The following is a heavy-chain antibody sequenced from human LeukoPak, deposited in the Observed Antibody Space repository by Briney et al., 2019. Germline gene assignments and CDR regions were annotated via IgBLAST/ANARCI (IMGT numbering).Heavy chain of an antibody. D-gene: IGHD1-26*01. CDR3: ARGRNGVTTAY. Sequence: ASVKVSCKASGYSFTSNDTNWVRQATGQGLGWMGWMNPNSGNTGYAQKFQGRVTMTRDTSISTAYMELSSLRSEDTAVYYCARGRNGVTTAYWGQGTLVTVSS. CDR2: MNPNSGNT. V-gene: IGHV1-8*01. J-gene: IGHJ4*02. CDR1: GYSFTSND.